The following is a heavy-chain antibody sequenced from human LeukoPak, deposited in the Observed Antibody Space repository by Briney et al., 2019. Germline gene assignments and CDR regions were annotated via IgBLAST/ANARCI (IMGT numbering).Heavy chain of an antibody. CDR2: ISYDGSNK. Sequence: PGGSLRLSCAASGFTFSSYGMHWVRQAPGKGLEWVAVISYDGSNKYYADSVKGRFTISRDNSKNTLYLQMNSLRAEDTAVYYCAKVRIAVAYNWFDPWGQGTLVTVSS. CDR1: GFTFSSYG. CDR3: AKVRIAVAYNWFDP. D-gene: IGHD6-19*01. V-gene: IGHV3-30*18. J-gene: IGHJ5*02.